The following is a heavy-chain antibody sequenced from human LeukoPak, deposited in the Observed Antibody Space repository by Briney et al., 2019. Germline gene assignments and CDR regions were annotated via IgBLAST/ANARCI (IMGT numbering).Heavy chain of an antibody. CDR1: GFTFSSYE. D-gene: IGHD5-18*01. Sequence: GGSLRLSCAASGFTFSSYEMNWVRQAPGKGLEWVSYISSSGSTIYYADSVKGRFTIARDNAKNSLYLQMNSLRAEDTAVYYCARDLGGYSYGSHFDYWGQGTLVTVSS. CDR3: ARDLGGYSYGSHFDY. V-gene: IGHV3-48*03. CDR2: ISSSGSTI. J-gene: IGHJ4*02.